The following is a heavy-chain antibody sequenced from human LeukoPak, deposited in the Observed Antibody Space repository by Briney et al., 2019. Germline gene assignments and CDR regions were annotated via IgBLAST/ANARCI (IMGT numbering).Heavy chain of an antibody. CDR3: ARGRNIVVVPAAPKRYFDY. Sequence: SETLSLTCVVYGGSFSGYYWSWIRQPPGKGLEWIGEINHSGSTNYNPPLRSRVTISLDTSKNQFSLKLSSVTAADTAVYYCARGRNIVVVPAAPKRYFDYWGQGTLVTVSS. CDR1: GGSFSGYY. V-gene: IGHV4-34*01. CDR2: INHSGST. J-gene: IGHJ4*02. D-gene: IGHD2-2*01.